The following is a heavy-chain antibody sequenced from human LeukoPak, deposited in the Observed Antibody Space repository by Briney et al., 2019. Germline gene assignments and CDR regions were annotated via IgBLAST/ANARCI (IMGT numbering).Heavy chain of an antibody. J-gene: IGHJ4*02. Sequence: GGSLRLSCSASGFTFSSYAMSWVRQAPGKGLEWVSAISGSGGSTYYADSVKGRFTISRENSKSTLYLQMNSLRAENTAVYYCAKPSGATVIHRYDYWGQGNLVTVSS. CDR2: ISGSGGST. D-gene: IGHD2-21*01. V-gene: IGHV3-23*01. CDR1: GFTFSSYA. CDR3: AKPSGATVIHRYDY.